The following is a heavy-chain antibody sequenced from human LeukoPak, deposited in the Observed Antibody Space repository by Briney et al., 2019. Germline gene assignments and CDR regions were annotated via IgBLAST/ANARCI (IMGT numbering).Heavy chain of an antibody. CDR2: IRTKANNYAT. Sequence: GGSLRLSCTASGFTFSGSAMHWVRQASGKGLEWVGRIRTKANNYATVYAASVKGRFTISRDDSKNTAYLQMNSLKTEDTAVYYCSSGLSVRRSNNTSVDYWGQGTLVTVSS. CDR1: GFTFSGSA. V-gene: IGHV3-73*01. J-gene: IGHJ4*02. CDR3: SSGLSVRRSNNTSVDY. D-gene: IGHD1-1*01.